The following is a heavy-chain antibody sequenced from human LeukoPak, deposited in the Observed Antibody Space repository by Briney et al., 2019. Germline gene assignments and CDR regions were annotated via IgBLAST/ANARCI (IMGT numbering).Heavy chain of an antibody. CDR1: GDSVSSNSAA. V-gene: IGHV6-1*01. Sequence: SQTLSLTCAISGDSVSSNSAAWNWIRQSPSRGLEWLGRTYYRSKWYNDYAVSVKSRITINPDTSKNQFSLQLNSVTPEDTAVYYCARGKKQDYGDVQRRMDVWGQGTTVTVSS. CDR2: TYYRSKWYN. D-gene: IGHD4-17*01. J-gene: IGHJ6*02. CDR3: ARGKKQDYGDVQRRMDV.